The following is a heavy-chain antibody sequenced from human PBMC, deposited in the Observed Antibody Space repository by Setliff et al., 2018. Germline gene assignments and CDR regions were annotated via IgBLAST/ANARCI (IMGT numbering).Heavy chain of an antibody. J-gene: IGHJ5*01. D-gene: IGHD5-18*01. Sequence: GESLKISCGASGFSFSNYAMNWVRQAPGKGLEWVASFSSRNDYIYQADSVKGRFTISRDNAKTSVFLQMDSLRVEDTAVYFCARSPGWIPWFDSWGPGTLVTASS. CDR1: GFSFSNYA. V-gene: IGHV3-21*01. CDR3: ARSPGWIPWFDS. CDR2: FSSRNDYI.